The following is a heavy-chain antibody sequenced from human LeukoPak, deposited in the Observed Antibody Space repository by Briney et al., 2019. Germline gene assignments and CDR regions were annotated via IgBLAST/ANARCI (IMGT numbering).Heavy chain of an antibody. D-gene: IGHD2-15*01. CDR2: IIPIFGTA. CDR3: ARPARSCSGGSCHTLYFDY. V-gene: IGHV1-69*05. J-gene: IGHJ4*02. Sequence: ASVKVSCKASGGTFSSYAISWVRQAPGQGLEWMGRIIPIFGTANYAQKFQGRVTITTDESTSTAYMELSSLRSEDTAVYYCARPARSCSGGSCHTLYFDYWGQGTLVTVSP. CDR1: GGTFSSYA.